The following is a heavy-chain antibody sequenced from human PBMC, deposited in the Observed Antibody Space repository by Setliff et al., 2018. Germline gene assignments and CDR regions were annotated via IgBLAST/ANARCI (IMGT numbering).Heavy chain of an antibody. D-gene: IGHD2-8*01. V-gene: IGHV4-61*02. CDR3: ARDPVDGHGHFDY. J-gene: IGHJ4*02. CDR1: GDSVSSDRFH. CDR2: LRIGSSN. Sequence: SETLSLTCTVSGDSVSSDRFHWGWFRQSAGKGLEWIGRLRIGSSNIYNPSLASRVTISVDTSKNQFSLKLDSVTAADTAVYYCARDPVDGHGHFDYWGQGTLVTVSS.